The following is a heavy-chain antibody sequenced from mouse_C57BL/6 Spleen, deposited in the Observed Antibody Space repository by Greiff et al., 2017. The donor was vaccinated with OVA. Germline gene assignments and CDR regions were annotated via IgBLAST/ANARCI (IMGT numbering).Heavy chain of an antibody. J-gene: IGHJ2*01. CDR2: INPRSGYT. V-gene: IGHV1-7*01. CDR1: GYTFTSYW. Sequence: VKLVESGAELAKPGASVKLSCKASGYTFTSYWMHWVKQRPGQGLEWIGYINPRSGYTKYNQKFKDKTTLTADKYSSTAYMQMSSLTYEVSAVYYCARSITTVAPYCYYWGQGTTLTVSS. CDR3: ARSITTVAPYCYY. D-gene: IGHD1-1*01.